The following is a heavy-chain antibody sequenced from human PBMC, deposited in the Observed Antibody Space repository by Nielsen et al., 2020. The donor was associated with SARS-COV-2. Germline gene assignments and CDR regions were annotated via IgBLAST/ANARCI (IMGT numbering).Heavy chain of an antibody. J-gene: IGHJ3*01. CDR3: AREGTFAGLNTFDF. CDR2: ISSSSSYI. Sequence: ESLKISCAASGFTFSSYSMNWVRQAPGKGLEWVSSISSSSSYIYYADSVKGRFTISRDNAKNSLFLQMNRLEAGDTAIYYCAREGTFAGLNTFDFWGQGTMVTVSS. D-gene: IGHD1-14*01. CDR1: GFTFSSYS. V-gene: IGHV3-21*03.